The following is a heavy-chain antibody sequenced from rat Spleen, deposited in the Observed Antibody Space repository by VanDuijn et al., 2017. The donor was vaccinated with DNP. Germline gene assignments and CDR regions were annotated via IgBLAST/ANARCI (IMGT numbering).Heavy chain of an antibody. D-gene: IGHD1-2*01. J-gene: IGHJ3*01. Sequence: EVQLVESGGGLVQPGRSMKLSCAASGFTFSNSDMAWVRQAPTKGLEWVASISTSGGSTYYRDSVKGRFTISRDNAKSTLYLQMDSLRSEDTATYYCATDCAIAAGGFAYWGQGTLVTVSS. CDR1: GFTFSNSD. V-gene: IGHV5-25*01. CDR3: ATDCAIAAGGFAY. CDR2: ISTSGGST.